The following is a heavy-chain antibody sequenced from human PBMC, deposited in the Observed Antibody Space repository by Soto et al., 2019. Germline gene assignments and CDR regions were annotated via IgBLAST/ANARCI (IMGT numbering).Heavy chain of an antibody. CDR2: IKQDGSEK. V-gene: IGHV3-7*01. CDR3: ARVFPAVAYYYDSSGYPAGGFDP. CDR1: GFTFSSYW. Sequence: EVQLVESGGGLVQPGGSLRLSCAASGFTFSSYWMSWVRQAPGKGLEWVANIKQDGSEKYYVDSVKGRFTISRDNAKNSLYLKMNSLRAEDTAVYYCARVFPAVAYYYDSSGYPAGGFDPWGQGTLVTVSS. J-gene: IGHJ5*02. D-gene: IGHD3-22*01.